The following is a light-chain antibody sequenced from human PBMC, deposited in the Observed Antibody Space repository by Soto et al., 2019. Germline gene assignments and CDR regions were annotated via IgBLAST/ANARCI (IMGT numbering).Light chain of an antibody. CDR1: QSVSSN. Sequence: EIVMTQSPATLSVSPGERATLSCLASQSVSSNLAWYQQKPGQAPRLLIYGASTRATGIPARFSGSGSGTEFTLIISSLQSEDFAVYYCQHYNNWPPWTFGQGTKVDIK. V-gene: IGKV3-15*01. CDR2: GAS. CDR3: QHYNNWPPWT. J-gene: IGKJ1*01.